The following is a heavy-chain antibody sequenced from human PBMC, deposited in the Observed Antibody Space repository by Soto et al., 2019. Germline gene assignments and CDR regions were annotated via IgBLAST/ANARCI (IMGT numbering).Heavy chain of an antibody. CDR1: GFTFSSYA. V-gene: IGHV3-64*01. Sequence: PGGSLRLSCAASGFTFSSYAMHWVRQAPGKGLEYVSAISSNGGSTYYANSVKGRFTISRDNSKNTLYLQMGSLRAEDMAVYYCARVAFYDFWNGYYKYFDYWGQGALVTSPQ. J-gene: IGHJ4*02. CDR3: ARVAFYDFWNGYYKYFDY. D-gene: IGHD3-3*01. CDR2: ISSNGGST.